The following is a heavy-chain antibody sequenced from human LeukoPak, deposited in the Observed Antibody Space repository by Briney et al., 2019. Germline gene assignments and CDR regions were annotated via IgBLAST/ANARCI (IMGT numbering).Heavy chain of an antibody. J-gene: IGHJ3*02. D-gene: IGHD5-12*01. CDR3: ARDGEYSGYESPGAFDI. CDR2: IIPIVVRA. CDR1: GGTLISYA. Sequence: SLKVSCKPSGGTLISYAISWVRQAPGQGREWMGRIIPIVVRANYAQKFQGRVTITADKSTSTAYMELSSLRSEDTAVYYCARDGEYSGYESPGAFDIWGQGTMVTVPS. V-gene: IGHV1-69*04.